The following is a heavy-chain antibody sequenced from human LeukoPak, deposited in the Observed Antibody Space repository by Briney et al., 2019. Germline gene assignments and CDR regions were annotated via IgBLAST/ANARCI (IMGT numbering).Heavy chain of an antibody. CDR2: IYTSGST. D-gene: IGHD6-25*01. CDR1: GGSISSYY. Sequence: PSETLSLTCTVSGGSISSYYWSWIRQPPGKGLEWIGYIYTSGSTNYNPSLKSRVTISVDTSKNQFSLELSSVTAADTAVYYCARPGGSHDAFDIWGQGTMVTVSS. V-gene: IGHV4-4*09. J-gene: IGHJ3*02. CDR3: ARPGGSHDAFDI.